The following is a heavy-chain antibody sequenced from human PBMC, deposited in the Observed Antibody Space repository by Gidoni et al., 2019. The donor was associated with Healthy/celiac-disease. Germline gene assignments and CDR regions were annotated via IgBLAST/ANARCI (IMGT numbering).Heavy chain of an antibody. CDR2: ISSSSSYI. Sequence: EVQLVESGGGLVKPGGSLRLSCAASGFTFSSYSMNWVRQAPGKGLEWVSSISSSSSYIYYADAVKGRFTISRDNAKNSLYLQMNSLRAEDTAVYYCAISFFPPTEITMIVVPNFDYWGQGTLVTVSS. J-gene: IGHJ4*02. CDR1: GFTFSSYS. CDR3: AISFFPPTEITMIVVPNFDY. D-gene: IGHD3-22*01. V-gene: IGHV3-21*01.